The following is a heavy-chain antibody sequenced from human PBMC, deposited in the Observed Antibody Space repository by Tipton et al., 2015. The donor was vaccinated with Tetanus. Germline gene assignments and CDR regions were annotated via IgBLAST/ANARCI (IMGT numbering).Heavy chain of an antibody. Sequence: TLSLTCTVSGGSISGYYWSWIRQPPEKGLEWIGNLHYTGSTKYNPSPKSRVTMSVDTSKNHFSLNLRSVTAADTAVYFCARDPGDFASGGTFDIWGQGTMVAVSS. D-gene: IGHD4-23*01. CDR3: ARDPGDFASGGTFDI. CDR2: LHYTGST. V-gene: IGHV4-59*01. J-gene: IGHJ3*02. CDR1: GGSISGYY.